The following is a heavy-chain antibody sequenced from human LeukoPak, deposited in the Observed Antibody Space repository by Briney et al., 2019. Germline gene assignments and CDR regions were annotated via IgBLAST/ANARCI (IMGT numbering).Heavy chain of an antibody. D-gene: IGHD1-1*01. CDR1: GYTFTSYY. Sequence: ASVKVSCKASGYTFTSYYMHWVRQAPGQGLEWMGIINPSGGSTSYAQKFQGRVTMTRNTSISTAYMELSSLRSEDTAVYYCASGGGRTVDYYYGMDVWGQGTTVTVSS. J-gene: IGHJ6*02. CDR3: ASGGGRTVDYYYGMDV. CDR2: INPSGGST. V-gene: IGHV1-46*01.